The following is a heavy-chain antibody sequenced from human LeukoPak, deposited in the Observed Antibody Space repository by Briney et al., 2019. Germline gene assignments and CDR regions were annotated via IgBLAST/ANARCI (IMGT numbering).Heavy chain of an antibody. CDR1: GGSFSGYY. CDR2: INHSGST. CDR3: ARSSEMVRGAKVPPGPYYFDY. J-gene: IGHJ4*02. D-gene: IGHD3-10*01. Sequence: SETLSLTCAVYGGSFSGYYWSWIRQPPGKGLEWIGEINHSGSTNYNPSLKSRVTISVDTSKNQFSLKLSSVTAADTAVYYCARSSEMVRGAKVPPGPYYFDYWGQGTLVTVSS. V-gene: IGHV4-34*01.